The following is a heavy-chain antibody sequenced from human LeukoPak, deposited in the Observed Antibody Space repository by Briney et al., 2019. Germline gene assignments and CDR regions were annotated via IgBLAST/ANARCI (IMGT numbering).Heavy chain of an antibody. V-gene: IGHV3-23*01. CDR1: GFTFSTFA. CDR2: ISGSGGST. Sequence: PGGSLRLSCAASGFTFSTFAMTWVRQPPGKGLEWVSAISGSGGSTYYADSVKGRFTISRDNSKNTLYLQMNSLRAEDTAVYYCAKGSGDYYYYMDVWGKGTTVTVSS. J-gene: IGHJ6*03. D-gene: IGHD2-15*01. CDR3: AKGSGDYYYYMDV.